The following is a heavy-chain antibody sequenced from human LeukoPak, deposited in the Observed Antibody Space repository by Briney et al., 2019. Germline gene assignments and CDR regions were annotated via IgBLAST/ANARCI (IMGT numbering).Heavy chain of an antibody. Sequence: SETLSLTCAVSGGSISRGSYSWSWIRQPPGKGLEWIGFIYYSGTTYYNPSLKSRATISVDTSKNQFSLKLSSVTAADTAVYYCARDSTGYSYGFQSMYFDYWGQGTLVTVSS. CDR1: GGSISRGSYS. CDR3: ARDSTGYSYGFQSMYFDY. CDR2: IYYSGTT. D-gene: IGHD5-18*01. J-gene: IGHJ4*02. V-gene: IGHV4-30-4*07.